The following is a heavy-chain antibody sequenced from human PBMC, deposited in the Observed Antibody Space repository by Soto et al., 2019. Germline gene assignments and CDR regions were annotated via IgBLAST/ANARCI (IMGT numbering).Heavy chain of an antibody. CDR2: SSGSGGST. Sequence: EVQLLESGGGLVQPGGSLRLSCAASGFTFSDYGMSWVRQAPGKGLEWVSTFSGSSSGSGGSTYYADSVKGRFTISRDNSKNTVYLEMNSLRAEDTAVYYCARGLLYQGLLSDYWGQGTLVTVSS. D-gene: IGHD3-16*01. V-gene: IGHV3-23*01. CDR3: ARGLLYQGLLSDY. J-gene: IGHJ4*02. CDR1: GFTFSDYG.